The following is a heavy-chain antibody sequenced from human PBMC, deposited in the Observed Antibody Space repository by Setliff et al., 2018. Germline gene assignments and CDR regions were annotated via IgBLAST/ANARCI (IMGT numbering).Heavy chain of an antibody. CDR2: IRGGRSGDT. CDR3: APGWDGGRDFDS. J-gene: IGHJ4*02. V-gene: IGHV3-23*01. CDR1: GFTFSSYA. D-gene: IGHD3-16*01. Sequence: GESLKISCAASGFTFSSYAMAWVRQAPGQGLEWVSAIRGGRSGDTYYADSVKGRFTVSRDNSRNTLYLQMKSLRAEDTALYFCAPGWDGGRDFDSWGQGTLVTV.